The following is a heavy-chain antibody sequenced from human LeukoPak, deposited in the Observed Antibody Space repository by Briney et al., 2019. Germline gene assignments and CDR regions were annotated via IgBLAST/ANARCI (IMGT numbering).Heavy chain of an antibody. Sequence: GGSLRLSCAASGFTFSSYGMHWVRQAPGKGLKWVAVISYDGSNKYYADSVKGRFTISRDNSKNTLYLQMNSLRAEDTAVYYCARYSGYDIDAFDIWGQGTMVTVSS. CDR3: ARYSGYDIDAFDI. D-gene: IGHD5-12*01. CDR2: ISYDGSNK. CDR1: GFTFSSYG. V-gene: IGHV3-30*03. J-gene: IGHJ3*02.